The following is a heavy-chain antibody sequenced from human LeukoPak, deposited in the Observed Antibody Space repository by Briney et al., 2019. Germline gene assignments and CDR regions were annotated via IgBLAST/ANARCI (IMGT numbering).Heavy chain of an antibody. J-gene: IGHJ4*02. CDR1: GYTFTSYY. CDR2: INPSGGST. CDR3: ARDTAMATYFDY. V-gene: IGHV1-46*01. Sequence: GASVKVSCKASGYTFTSYYMHWVRQAPGQGLEWMGIINPSGGSTSYAQKFQGRVTMTRDMSTSTVYMELSSLRSEDTAVYYCARDTAMATYFDYWGQGTLVTVSS. D-gene: IGHD5-18*01.